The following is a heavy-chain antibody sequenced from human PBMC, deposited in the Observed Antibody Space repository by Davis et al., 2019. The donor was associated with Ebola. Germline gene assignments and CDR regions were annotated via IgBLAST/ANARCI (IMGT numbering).Heavy chain of an antibody. CDR1: GDSISSRNW. D-gene: IGHD6-19*01. J-gene: IGHJ4*02. CDR3: ARGAGTTALAGNFDT. V-gene: IGHV4-4*02. Sequence: SETLSLTCTVSGDSISSRNWWSCVRHSPGKGLAWIGEVYHSGSTNYNPSLRSRVTISLDRTVNQFSLNLNSVTAADTALYYCARGAGTTALAGNFDTWGLGILVTVSS. CDR2: VYHSGST.